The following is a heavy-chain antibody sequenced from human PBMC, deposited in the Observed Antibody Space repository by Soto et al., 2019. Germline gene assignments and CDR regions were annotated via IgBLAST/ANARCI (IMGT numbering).Heavy chain of an antibody. CDR2: VQQDGSEK. D-gene: IGHD5-12*01. J-gene: IGHJ6*02. CDR3: ARGGLHRSGYEYYYYYYGLDV. CDR1: GFTFNSYW. V-gene: IGHV3-7*03. Sequence: EGHLVESGGGLVQPGESLRLSCAGSGFTFNSYWMSWVRRAPGKGLEWVVKVQQDGSEKYYVDSVKGRFTISRDNAKNSVYLQMNSLRVEDTAVYYCARGGLHRSGYEYYYYYYGLDVWGQGTTVTVAS.